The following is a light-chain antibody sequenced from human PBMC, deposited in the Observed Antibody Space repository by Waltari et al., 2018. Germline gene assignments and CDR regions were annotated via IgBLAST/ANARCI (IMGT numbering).Light chain of an antibody. CDR2: SKN. CDR1: SSNIGSNS. Sequence: QSVLTQPPSASGTPGQRVTISCSGSSSNIGSNSVNWYQQLPGAAPKLLIYSKNQRPSGVPARFSGSKSGTSAALAISGLQSEDEADYYCAAWDDSLNGLVFGSGTKVTVL. V-gene: IGLV1-44*01. CDR3: AAWDDSLNGLV. J-gene: IGLJ6*01.